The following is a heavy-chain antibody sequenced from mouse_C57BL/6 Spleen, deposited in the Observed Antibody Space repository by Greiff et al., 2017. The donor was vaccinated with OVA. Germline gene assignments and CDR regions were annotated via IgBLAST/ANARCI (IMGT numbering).Heavy chain of an antibody. D-gene: IGHD1-1*01. V-gene: IGHV1-64*01. Sequence: QVQLQQPGAELVKPGASVKLSCKASGYTFTSYWMHWVKQRPGQGLEWIGMIHPNSGSTNYNEKFKSKATLTVDKSSSTAYMQLSSLTSEDSAVYYCAIPTYGVWYFDVWGTGTTVTVSS. CDR3: AIPTYGVWYFDV. J-gene: IGHJ1*03. CDR1: GYTFTSYW. CDR2: IHPNSGST.